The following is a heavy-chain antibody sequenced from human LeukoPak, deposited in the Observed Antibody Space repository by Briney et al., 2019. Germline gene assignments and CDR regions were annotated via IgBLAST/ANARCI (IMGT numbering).Heavy chain of an antibody. Sequence: GASVKVSCKASGYTFTSYDINWVRQATGQGLEWMGWMNPNSGNTGYAQKFQGRVTMTRNTSISTAYMELSSLRSEDTAVYYCARSTRAYCSSTSCYVGYWGQGTLVTVSS. CDR2: MNPNSGNT. J-gene: IGHJ4*02. CDR3: ARSTRAYCSSTSCYVGY. D-gene: IGHD2-2*01. V-gene: IGHV1-8*01. CDR1: GYTFTSYD.